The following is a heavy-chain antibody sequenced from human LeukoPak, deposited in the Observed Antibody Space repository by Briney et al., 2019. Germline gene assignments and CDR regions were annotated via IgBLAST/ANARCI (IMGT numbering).Heavy chain of an antibody. CDR2: INPNSGGA. D-gene: IGHD1-7*01. CDR1: GYTFTGYY. V-gene: IGHV1-2*06. Sequence: ASVKVSCKASGYTFTGYYMHWVRQAPGQGLEWMGRINPNSGGANYAQKFQGRVTMTRDTSISTAYMELSRLRSDDTAVYYCARANWNYVWFDPWGQGTLVTVSS. CDR3: ARANWNYVWFDP. J-gene: IGHJ5*02.